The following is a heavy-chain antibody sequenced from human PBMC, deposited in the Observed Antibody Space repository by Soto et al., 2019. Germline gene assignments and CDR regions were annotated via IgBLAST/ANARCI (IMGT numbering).Heavy chain of an antibody. Sequence: PSDTLSLTCTVSGVPSNTFYLSWVRPPAGKGLEWIGRIFSSGSTSFNPSLESRVAMSVDTSKNHFSLNLSSVTAADMAVYYCAREGSYSAYNFAHGIQLWSFDFWGQGALVNVSS. CDR1: GVPSNTFY. J-gene: IGHJ4*02. CDR2: IFSSGST. V-gene: IGHV4-4*07. CDR3: AREGSYSAYNFAHGIQLWSFDF. D-gene: IGHD5-12*01.